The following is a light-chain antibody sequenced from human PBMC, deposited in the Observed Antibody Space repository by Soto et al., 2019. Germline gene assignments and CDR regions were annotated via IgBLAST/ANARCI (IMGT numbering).Light chain of an antibody. CDR1: QGIGKD. CDR2: ATS. V-gene: IGKV1-6*01. J-gene: IGKJ1*01. CDR3: LHIYNHPWT. Sequence: AIQMTQSPSSLSASVGDRVTITCRASQGIGKDLGWYQQKPGKAPKLLIYATSSVQSGVPLRFSGSRSGPDFTLTISSLQPEDFATYYCLHIYNHPWTFGQGTKVEI.